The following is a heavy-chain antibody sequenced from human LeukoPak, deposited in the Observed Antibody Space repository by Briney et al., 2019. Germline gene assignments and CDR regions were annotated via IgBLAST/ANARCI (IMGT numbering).Heavy chain of an antibody. D-gene: IGHD6-13*01. V-gene: IGHV1-2*02. Sequence: ASVKLSCKTPGYTFTAYYIRWVRQAPGQGLGWMGWINPNSGDTNYAQKFQGRVTMTRDTSISTAYMELSRLRSDDTAVYYCARAYSSSWYVSLRRYYYMDVWGKGTTVTVSS. J-gene: IGHJ6*03. CDR2: INPNSGDT. CDR1: GYTFTAYY. CDR3: ARAYSSSWYVSLRRYYYMDV.